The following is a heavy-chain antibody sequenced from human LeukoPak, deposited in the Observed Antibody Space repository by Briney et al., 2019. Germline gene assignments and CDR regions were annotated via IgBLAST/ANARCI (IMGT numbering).Heavy chain of an antibody. V-gene: IGHV4-34*01. J-gene: IGHJ6*02. CDR3: ASGRMRVVPAARYYYGMDV. Sequence: SETLSLTCAVYGGSFSGYYWSWIRQPPGKGLEWIGEINHSGSTNYNPSLKSRVTISVDTSKNQFSLKLSSVTAADTAVYYCASGRMRVVPAARYYYGMDVWGQGTTVTVSS. D-gene: IGHD2-2*01. CDR2: INHSGST. CDR1: GGSFSGYY.